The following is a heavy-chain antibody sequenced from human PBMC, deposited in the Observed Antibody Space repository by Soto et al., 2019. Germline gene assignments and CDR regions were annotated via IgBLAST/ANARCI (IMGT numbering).Heavy chain of an antibody. CDR2: ISYDGSNQ. D-gene: IGHD2-15*01. Sequence: GGSLRLSCAASGFTFSGYAMHWVRQAPGKGLEWVSLISYDGSNQYYADSVKGRFTISRDNSKNTVYLQMNSLRPEDTAVYYCARGGGGHYHYGVDVWGQGTTVTVSS. J-gene: IGHJ6*02. CDR3: ARGGGGHYHYGVDV. CDR1: GFTFSGYA. V-gene: IGHV3-30-3*01.